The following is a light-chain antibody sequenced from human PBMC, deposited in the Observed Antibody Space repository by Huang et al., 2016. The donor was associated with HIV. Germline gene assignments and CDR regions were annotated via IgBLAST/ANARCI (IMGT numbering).Light chain of an antibody. CDR2: SAS. Sequence: DIVMTQSPRYLSVTPGEPASISCRSDESLLHSNGYNYLEWYVQKPGQSPQLLIYSASNRASGVPDRFSGRGSGTDFTLKISRVEADDVGIYYCMQGLQTRITFGQGTRLEIK. J-gene: IGKJ5*01. CDR1: ESLLHSNGYNY. CDR3: MQGLQTRIT. V-gene: IGKV2-28*01.